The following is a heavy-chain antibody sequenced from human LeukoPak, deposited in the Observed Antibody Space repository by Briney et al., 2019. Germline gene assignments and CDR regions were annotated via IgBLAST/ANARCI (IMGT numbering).Heavy chain of an antibody. D-gene: IGHD3-22*01. CDR3: AKAPTVVVITKAPLGY. CDR2: ISYDGSNK. CDR1: GFTFSSYA. J-gene: IGHJ4*01. Sequence: PGRSLRLSCAASGFTFSSYAMHWVRQAPGKGLEWVAVISYDGSNKYYADSVKGRFTISRDNSKNTLYLQMNSLRAEDTAVYYCAKAPTVVVITKAPLGYLGQGTLV. V-gene: IGHV3-30-3*01.